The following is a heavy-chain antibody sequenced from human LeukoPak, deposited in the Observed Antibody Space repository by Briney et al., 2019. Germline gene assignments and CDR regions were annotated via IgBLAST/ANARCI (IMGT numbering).Heavy chain of an antibody. CDR3: ATITGTLGTGYFDY. Sequence: PSETLSLTCAVYGGSFSGYYWSWIRQPPGKGLEWIGEINHSGSTNYNPSLKSRVTISVDTSENQFSLKLSSVTAADTAVYYCATITGTLGTGYFDYWGQGTLVTVSS. D-gene: IGHD1-7*01. CDR1: GGSFSGYY. J-gene: IGHJ4*02. V-gene: IGHV4-34*01. CDR2: INHSGST.